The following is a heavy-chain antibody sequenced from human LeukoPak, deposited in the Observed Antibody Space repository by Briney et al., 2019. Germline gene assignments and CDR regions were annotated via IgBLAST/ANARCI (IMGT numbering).Heavy chain of an antibody. CDR1: GYTFTSYG. D-gene: IGHD6-13*01. CDR2: ISAYNGNT. J-gene: IGHJ4*02. Sequence: ASVKVSCKASGYTFTSYGISWVRQAPGQGLEWMGWISAYNGNTNYAQKLQGRVTMTTDTSASTAYMELSSLRSEDTAVYYCARDSSDYSSSWYGGDYWGQGTLVTVSS. CDR3: ARDSSDYSSSWYGGDY. V-gene: IGHV1-18*01.